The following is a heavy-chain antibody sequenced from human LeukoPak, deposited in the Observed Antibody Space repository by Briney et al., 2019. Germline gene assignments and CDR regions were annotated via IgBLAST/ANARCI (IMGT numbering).Heavy chain of an antibody. CDR2: TNEDGSIT. Sequence: GGSLRLSCAASGFTFRTYWMHWVRQAPGKRLVWVSRTNEDGSITNYADSVKGRFTISRDNAKDTLYLQMNGLGAEDTAVYHCIRDLGGRSGYWGQGTLVTVSS. CDR1: GFTFRTYW. D-gene: IGHD1-26*01. CDR3: IRDLGGRSGY. V-gene: IGHV3-74*01. J-gene: IGHJ4*02.